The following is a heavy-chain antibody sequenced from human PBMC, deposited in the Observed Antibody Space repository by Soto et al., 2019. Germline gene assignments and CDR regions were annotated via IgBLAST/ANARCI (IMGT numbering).Heavy chain of an antibody. V-gene: IGHV1-3*01. CDR1: GYTFTSYA. D-gene: IGHD6-19*01. CDR3: ARERGIAVAGTGYYFDY. J-gene: IGHJ4*02. CDR2: INAGNGNT. Sequence: EASVKVSCKASGYTFTSYAMHWVRQAPGQRLEWMGWINAGNGNTKYSQKFQGRVTITRDTSASTAYMELSSLRSEDTAVYYCARERGIAVAGTGYYFDYWGQGTLVTVSS.